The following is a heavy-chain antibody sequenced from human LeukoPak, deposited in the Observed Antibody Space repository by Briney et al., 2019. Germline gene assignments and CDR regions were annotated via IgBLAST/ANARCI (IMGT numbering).Heavy chain of an antibody. CDR2: IYYSGST. V-gene: IGHV4-59*08. D-gene: IGHD3-22*01. J-gene: IGHJ4*02. CDR1: GGPISSYY. Sequence: PSETLSLTCTVSGGPISSYYWSWIRQPPGKGLEWIGYIYYSGSTNYNPSLKSRVTISVDTSKNQFSLKLSSVTAADTAVYYCARHVRQYYYDSSELWGQGTLVTVSS. CDR3: ARHVRQYYYDSSEL.